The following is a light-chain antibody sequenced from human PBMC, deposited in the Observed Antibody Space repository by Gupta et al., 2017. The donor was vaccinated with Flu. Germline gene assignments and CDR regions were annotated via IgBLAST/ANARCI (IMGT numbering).Light chain of an antibody. CDR3: EHYEPLRT. CDR1: QSLLHSDGNTY. CDR2: KIS. V-gene: IGKV2-24*01. J-gene: IGKJ1*01. Sequence: IVMTQTPLSLPVTLGQPASISCRSSQSLLHSDGNTYLSWLHQRPGQPPRLIIYKISERFLGVTDRFTGSGEAKDFTLTSSMGENEDGGGYYGEHYEPLRTFGQGTKVEIK.